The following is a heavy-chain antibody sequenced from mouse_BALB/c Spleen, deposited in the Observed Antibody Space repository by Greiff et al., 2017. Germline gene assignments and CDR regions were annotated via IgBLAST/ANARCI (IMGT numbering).Heavy chain of an antibody. CDR2: ISSGGSYT. J-gene: IGHJ3*01. Sequence: EVQVVESGGDLVKPGGSLKLSCAASGFNFSSYGMSWVRQTPDKRLEWVATISSGGSYTYYPDSVKGRFTISRDNAKNTLYLQMSSLKSEDTAMYYCAKLGGFAYWGQGTLVTVSA. CDR3: AKLGGFAY. V-gene: IGHV5-6*01. CDR1: GFNFSSYG. D-gene: IGHD4-1*01.